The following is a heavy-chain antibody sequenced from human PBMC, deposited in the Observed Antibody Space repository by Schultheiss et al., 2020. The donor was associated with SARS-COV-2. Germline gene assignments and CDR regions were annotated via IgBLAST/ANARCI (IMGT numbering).Heavy chain of an antibody. Sequence: SETLSLTCTVSGGSISSGGYYWSWIRQHPGKGLEWIGYIYYSGSTYYNPSLKSRVTISVDTSKNQFSLKLSSVTAADTAVYYCARGVTMIVVVSTYNFDYWGQGTLVTVSS. CDR1: GGSISSGGYY. CDR2: IYYSGST. J-gene: IGHJ4*02. D-gene: IGHD3-22*01. V-gene: IGHV4-31*03. CDR3: ARGVTMIVVVSTYNFDY.